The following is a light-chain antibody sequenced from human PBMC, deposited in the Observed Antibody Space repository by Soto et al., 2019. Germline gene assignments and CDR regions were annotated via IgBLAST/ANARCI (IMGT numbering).Light chain of an antibody. Sequence: QSVLTQPASVSGSPGQSIAISCTGTSSDVGRYNHVSWYQHHPGKAPKLIISEVSNRPSGVSNRFSGSKSGYTASLTISGLQAEDVADYYCKSHTRGNGRVFGTGTKVNV. CDR1: SSDVGRYNH. V-gene: IGLV2-14*01. J-gene: IGLJ1*01. CDR2: EVS. CDR3: KSHTRGNGRV.